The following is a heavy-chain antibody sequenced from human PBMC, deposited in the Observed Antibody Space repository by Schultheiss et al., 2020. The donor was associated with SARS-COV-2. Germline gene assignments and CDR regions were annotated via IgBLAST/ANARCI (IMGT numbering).Heavy chain of an antibody. CDR3: ARDTEIAVAGYFDY. D-gene: IGHD6-19*01. J-gene: IGHJ4*02. Sequence: GESLKISCAASGFTFSSYGMHWVRQAPGKGLEWVAVISYDGSNKYYADSVKGRFTISRDNSKNTLYLQMNSLRAEDTAVYYCARDTEIAVAGYFDYWGQGTLVTVSS. V-gene: IGHV3-30*03. CDR2: ISYDGSNK. CDR1: GFTFSSYG.